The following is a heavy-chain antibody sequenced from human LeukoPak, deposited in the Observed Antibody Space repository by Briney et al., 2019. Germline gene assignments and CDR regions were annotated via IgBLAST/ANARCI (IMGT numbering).Heavy chain of an antibody. V-gene: IGHV1-8*01. CDR3: ARAGDSGSLFDP. CDR1: GYTFTSYD. CDR2: MNPNSGNT. Sequence: ASVKVSCKAFGYTFTSYDINWVRQATGQGLEWMGWMNPNSGNTGYAQKFQGRVTMTRNTSISTAYMELSSLRSEDTAVYYCARAGDSGSLFDPWGQGTLVTVSS. D-gene: IGHD1-26*01. J-gene: IGHJ5*02.